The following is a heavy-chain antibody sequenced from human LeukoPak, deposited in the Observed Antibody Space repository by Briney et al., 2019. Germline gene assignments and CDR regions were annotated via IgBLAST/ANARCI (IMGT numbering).Heavy chain of an antibody. CDR3: AKGGASSPYTYIDV. V-gene: IGHV3-23*01. J-gene: IGHJ6*04. CDR2: IGDSGGST. CDR1: GFTFSNHA. Sequence: GGSLGLSCAASGFTFSNHAMSWVRQAPGKGLEWVSVIGDSGGSTYYADSVKGRFTISRDNSKNTLYLQMNSLRADDTAVFHCAKGGASSPYTYIDVWGKGTTVIVSS. D-gene: IGHD6-6*01.